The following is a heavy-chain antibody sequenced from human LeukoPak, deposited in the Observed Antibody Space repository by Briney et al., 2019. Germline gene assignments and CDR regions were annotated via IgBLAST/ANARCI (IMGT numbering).Heavy chain of an antibody. V-gene: IGHV3-7*01. CDR2: IKQDGSEK. D-gene: IGHD3-16*01. Sequence: GGSLRLSCAASGFTFSTYYMSWVRQAPGTGLEWVANIKQDGSEKYYVDSVKGRFTISRDNAKNTLYLQMNSLRAEDTAVYYCAGGQNWFDPWDQGTLVTVSS. CDR1: GFTFSTYY. CDR3: AGGQNWFDP. J-gene: IGHJ5*02.